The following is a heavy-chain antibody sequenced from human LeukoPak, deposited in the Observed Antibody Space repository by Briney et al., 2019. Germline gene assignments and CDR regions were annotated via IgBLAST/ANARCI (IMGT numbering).Heavy chain of an antibody. Sequence: GGSLRLSCAASGFTFNYYWLTWVRQAPGKELEWVANIQQDGSEKYYVDSVKGRFIISRDNAKNSLYLHMNSLRAEDTAVYYCARVRKLRTRGVMDPLDYWGQGTLVTVSS. J-gene: IGHJ4*02. CDR1: GFTFNYYW. D-gene: IGHD3-10*01. V-gene: IGHV3-7*01. CDR2: IQQDGSEK. CDR3: ARVRKLRTRGVMDPLDY.